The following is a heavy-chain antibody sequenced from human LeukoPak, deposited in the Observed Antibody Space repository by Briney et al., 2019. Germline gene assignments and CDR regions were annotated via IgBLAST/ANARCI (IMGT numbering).Heavy chain of an antibody. Sequence: ASVKVSCKASGYTFTSYYIHWVRQAPGQGLEWMGIINPSGGSTSYAQKFQGRVTMTRDMSTSTVYMELSSLRSEDTAVYYCARVDSSGWPPRDAFDIWGQGTMVTVSS. CDR2: INPSGGST. V-gene: IGHV1-46*01. CDR3: ARVDSSGWPPRDAFDI. CDR1: GYTFTSYY. J-gene: IGHJ3*02. D-gene: IGHD6-19*01.